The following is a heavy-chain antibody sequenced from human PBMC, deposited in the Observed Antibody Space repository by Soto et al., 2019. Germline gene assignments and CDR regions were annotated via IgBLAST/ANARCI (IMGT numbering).Heavy chain of an antibody. J-gene: IGHJ5*02. V-gene: IGHV4-4*07. Sequence: SETLSLTCNVSGGSISKFYWAWIRKTAGNGLEWMGRVYATGTTDYNPSLRSRVAMSVDISKKTFSLRLRSVTGADSGVYYCVRDGSKSLRDWFDPWGQGILVTAPQ. CDR2: VYATGTT. CDR1: GGSISKFY. CDR3: VRDGSKSLRDWFDP.